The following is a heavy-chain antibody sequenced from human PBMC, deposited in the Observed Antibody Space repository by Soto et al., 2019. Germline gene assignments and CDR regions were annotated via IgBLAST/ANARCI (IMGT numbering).Heavy chain of an antibody. CDR3: ARAPYCNGDSCYQYFDH. D-gene: IGHD2-15*01. CDR2: IIPVLGIA. Sequence: QVQLVQSGAEVEKPGSSVKVSCKASGGTFSSCTISGVRQAPGQGLEWMGRIIPVLGIANYAQKFQGRGTITADKSTSTAYMELSSLRSEDTAVYYCARAPYCNGDSCYQYFDHWGQGTLVTVSS. V-gene: IGHV1-69*02. CDR1: GGTFSSCT. J-gene: IGHJ4*02.